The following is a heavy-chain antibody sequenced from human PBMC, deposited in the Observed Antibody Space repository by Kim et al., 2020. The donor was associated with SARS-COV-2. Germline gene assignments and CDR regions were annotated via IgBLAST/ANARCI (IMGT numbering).Heavy chain of an antibody. CDR3: ARQYFGGYSYGSFDY. CDR1: GGSISSSSYY. CDR2: IHYSGS. J-gene: IGHJ4*02. V-gene: IGHV4-39*01. D-gene: IGHD5-18*01. Sequence: SETLSLTCTVSGGSISSSSYYWGWIRQPPGKGLEWIGSIHYSGSNYNPSLKSRVTISVDTSKNQFSLKLSSVTAADTAVYYCARQYFGGYSYGSFDYWGQGTLVTVSS.